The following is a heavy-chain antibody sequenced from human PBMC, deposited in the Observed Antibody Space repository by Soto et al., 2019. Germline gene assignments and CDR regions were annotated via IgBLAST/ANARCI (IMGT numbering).Heavy chain of an antibody. D-gene: IGHD2-2*02. CDR1: GYTFTGYY. V-gene: IGHV1-2*02. CDR3: ASAKCSSTSCHNYYYGMDV. CDR2: INPNSGGT. J-gene: IGHJ6*02. Sequence: QVQLVQSGAEVKKPGASVKVSCKASGYTFTGYYMHWVRQAPGQGLEWMGWINPNSGGTTYAQKFQGRVTMTRDTSISTAYMELSRLRSDDTAVYYCASAKCSSTSCHNYYYGMDVWGQGTTVTVSS.